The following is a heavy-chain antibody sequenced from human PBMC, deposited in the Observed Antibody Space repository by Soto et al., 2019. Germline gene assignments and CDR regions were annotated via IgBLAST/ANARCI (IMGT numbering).Heavy chain of an antibody. CDR1: GGSFSGYY. J-gene: IGHJ5*02. CDR2: INHSGST. Sequence: QVQLQQWGAGLLKPSETLSLTCAVYGGSFSGYYWSWIRQPPGKGLEWIGEINHSGSTNYNPSLKSQGTQSVDTSKNQFSLKLSSVTAADTAVYYCASSLGGLLWFGGFYPWGQGTLVTVSS. CDR3: ASSLGGLLWFGGFYP. V-gene: IGHV4-34*01. D-gene: IGHD3-10*01.